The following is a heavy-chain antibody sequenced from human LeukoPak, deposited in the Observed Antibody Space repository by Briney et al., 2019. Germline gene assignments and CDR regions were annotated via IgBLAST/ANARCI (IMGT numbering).Heavy chain of an antibody. CDR1: GGSISSGDCY. J-gene: IGHJ4*02. D-gene: IGHD6-19*01. Sequence: PSETLSLTCTVSGGSISSGDCYWSWIRQPPGKGLEWIGYIYYSGTTYYNPSLESRVTISVDTSKNQFSLKLSSVTAADTAVYYCARRANSSGWLYYFDYWGQGTLVTVSS. V-gene: IGHV4-30-4*01. CDR3: ARRANSSGWLYYFDY. CDR2: IYYSGTT.